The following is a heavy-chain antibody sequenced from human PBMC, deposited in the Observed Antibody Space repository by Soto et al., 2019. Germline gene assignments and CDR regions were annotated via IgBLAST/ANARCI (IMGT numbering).Heavy chain of an antibody. CDR2: IDITGSTP. CDR3: ARDQTMAVPTTFDY. V-gene: IGHV3-74*01. Sequence: LGGSLRLSCAASGFTFSRYWMHWVRQTPGKGLVWVSRIDITGSTPTYADSVKGRFTISRDNANNILYLQMNSLRDEDTAVSYCARDQTMAVPTTFDYCGQGTLVTVSS. CDR1: GFTFSRYW. D-gene: IGHD6-19*01. J-gene: IGHJ4*02.